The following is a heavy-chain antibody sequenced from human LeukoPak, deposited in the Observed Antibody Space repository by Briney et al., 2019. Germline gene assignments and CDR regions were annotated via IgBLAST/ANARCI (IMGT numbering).Heavy chain of an antibody. J-gene: IGHJ5*02. CDR1: AFPFSSYG. V-gene: IGHV3-33*06. CDR3: AKYYYDSSGWFDP. Sequence: PGRSLRLSCAASAFPFSSYGMHWVRQAPGKGLEWVAVIWHDGSHEYYADSVKGRFTISRDNSKNTLYLQMNSLRAEDTAVYYCAKYYYDSSGWFDPWGQGTLVTVSS. D-gene: IGHD3-22*01. CDR2: IWHDGSHE.